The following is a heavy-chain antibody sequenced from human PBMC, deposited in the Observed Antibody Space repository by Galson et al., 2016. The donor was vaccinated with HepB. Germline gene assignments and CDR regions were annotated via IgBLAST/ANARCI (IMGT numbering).Heavy chain of an antibody. D-gene: IGHD1-1*01. J-gene: IGHJ3*02. V-gene: IGHV3-21*01. Sequence: SLRLSCAGSGFTFSGFGMNRVRQAPGKGLEWVSSISRSSNYIDYADSVKGRFTVSRDNAKNSLYLQMNSLRAEDTAVYYCARETTVDAFDIWGQGTMVTVSS. CDR3: ARETTVDAFDI. CDR1: GFTFSGFG. CDR2: ISRSSNYI.